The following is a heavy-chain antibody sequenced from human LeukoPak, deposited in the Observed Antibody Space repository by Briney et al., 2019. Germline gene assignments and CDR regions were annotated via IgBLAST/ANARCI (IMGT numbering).Heavy chain of an antibody. V-gene: IGHV3-23*01. D-gene: IGHD3-10*01. CDR2: ISGSGGST. Sequence: PGGSLRLSCAASGFTFSSYWMSWVRQAPGKGLEWVSTISGSGGSTYYADSVKGRFTISRDNSKNTLYLQMNSLRAKDTAVYYCAKGWITMVRGVMTWGQGTLVTVSS. CDR3: AKGWITMVRGVMT. J-gene: IGHJ5*02. CDR1: GFTFSSYW.